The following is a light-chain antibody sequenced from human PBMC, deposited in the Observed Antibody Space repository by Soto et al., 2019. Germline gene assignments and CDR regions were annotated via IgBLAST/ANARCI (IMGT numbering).Light chain of an antibody. J-gene: IGKJ5*01. Sequence: IQTTQSPSTRSASVGDRVTITFRASQSIRSLLAWYQQKPGKAPKVLIYDASSLGSGVPSRFSGSGSGTEFTLTISSLQPDDFATYFCQQYQTYSTFGQGTRLEI. V-gene: IGKV1-5*01. CDR1: QSIRSL. CDR2: DAS. CDR3: QQYQTYST.